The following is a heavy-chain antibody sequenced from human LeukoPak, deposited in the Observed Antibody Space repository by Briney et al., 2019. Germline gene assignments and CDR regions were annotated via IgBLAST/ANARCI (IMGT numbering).Heavy chain of an antibody. CDR2: ISSSSSYI. J-gene: IGHJ4*02. D-gene: IGHD3-9*01. Sequence: PGGSLGLSCAASGFTFSSYSMNWVRQAPGKGLEWVSSISSSSSYIYYADSVKGRFTISRDNAKNSLYLQMNSLRAEDTAVYYCARDMYYDILTGYYDYWGQGTLVTVSS. V-gene: IGHV3-21*01. CDR1: GFTFSSYS. CDR3: ARDMYYDILTGYYDY.